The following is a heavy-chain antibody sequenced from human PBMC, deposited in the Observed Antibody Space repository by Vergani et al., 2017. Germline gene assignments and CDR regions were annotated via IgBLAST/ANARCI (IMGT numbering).Heavy chain of an antibody. J-gene: IGHJ3*02. Sequence: EVQLVESGGGVVRPGGSLRLSCAASGFTFDDYGMSWVRQAPGKGLEWVSGINWNGGSTGYADSVKGRFTISRDNAKNSLYLQMNSLRAEDTALYHCARRAQTNDYGDYHAFDIWGQGTMVTVSS. CDR1: GFTFDDYG. CDR2: INWNGGST. CDR3: ARRAQTNDYGDYHAFDI. V-gene: IGHV3-20*01. D-gene: IGHD4-17*01.